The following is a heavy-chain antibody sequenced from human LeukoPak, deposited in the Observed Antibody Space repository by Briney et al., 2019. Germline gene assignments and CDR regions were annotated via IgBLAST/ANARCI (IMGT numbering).Heavy chain of an antibody. CDR3: AKSSCGGDCYAVY. J-gene: IGHJ4*02. CDR2: ISYDGSNK. CDR1: GFIFSSYG. Sequence: PGRSLRLSCAASGFIFSSYGMHWVRQAPGKGLEWVAVISYDGSNKYYADSVKGRFTISRDNSKNTLYLQMNSLGAEDTAVYYCAKSSCGGDCYAVYWGQGTLVTVSS. D-gene: IGHD2-21*02. V-gene: IGHV3-30*18.